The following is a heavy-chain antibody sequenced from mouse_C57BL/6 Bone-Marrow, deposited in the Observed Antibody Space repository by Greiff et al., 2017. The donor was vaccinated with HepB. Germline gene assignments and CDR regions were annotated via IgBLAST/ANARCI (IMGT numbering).Heavy chain of an antibody. CDR1: GYTFTSYG. J-gene: IGHJ2*01. D-gene: IGHD1-1*01. Sequence: QVHVKQSGAELARPGASVKLSCKASGYTFTSYGISWVKQRTGQGLEWIGEIYPRSGNTYYNEKFKGKATLTADKSSSTAYMELRSLTSEDSAVYFCARLYGSSHFDYWGQGTTLTVSS. CDR2: IYPRSGNT. V-gene: IGHV1-81*01. CDR3: ARLYGSSHFDY.